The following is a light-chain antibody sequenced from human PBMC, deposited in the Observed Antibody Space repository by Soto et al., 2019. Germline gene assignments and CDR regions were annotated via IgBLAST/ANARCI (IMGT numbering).Light chain of an antibody. Sequence: QAVVTQPASVSASPGQSITISCTGTSSDIGAYNSVSWYQQHPGKAPQLMIYDVSYRPSGISSRFSGSKSGNTASLTISGLQADDEADYYCSSYTSTSTRVFGGGTQLTVL. CDR1: SSDIGAYNS. CDR3: SSYTSTSTRV. V-gene: IGLV2-14*01. CDR2: DVS. J-gene: IGLJ2*01.